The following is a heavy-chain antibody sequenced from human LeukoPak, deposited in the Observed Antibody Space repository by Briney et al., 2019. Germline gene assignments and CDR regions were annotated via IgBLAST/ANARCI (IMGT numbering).Heavy chain of an antibody. CDR1: GFTFSSYA. Sequence: GGSLSLSCAASGFTFSSYAMHWVRQAPGKGLEWVAVISYDGSNKYYADSVKGRFTISRDNSKNTLYLQMNSLRDEDTAVYYCARDWVLWGQGTMVTVSS. CDR3: ARDWVL. V-gene: IGHV3-30*04. J-gene: IGHJ3*01. D-gene: IGHD3-16*01. CDR2: ISYDGSNK.